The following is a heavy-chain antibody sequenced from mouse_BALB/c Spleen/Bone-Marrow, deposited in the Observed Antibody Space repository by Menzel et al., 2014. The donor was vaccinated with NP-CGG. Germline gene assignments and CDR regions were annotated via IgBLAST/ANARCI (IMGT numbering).Heavy chain of an antibody. CDR3: ARNGDYAMDY. CDR2: IWSGGGT. J-gene: IGHJ4*01. Sequence: VKLVESGPGLVQPSQSLSITCTVSGFSLTSYGVHWVRQSPGKGLEWLGVIWSGGGTDYNAAFISRLSISKDNSKSQVFFKMNSRQAKDTAIYYGARNGDYAMDYWGQGTSVTVSS. V-gene: IGHV2-2*02. CDR1: GFSLTSYG.